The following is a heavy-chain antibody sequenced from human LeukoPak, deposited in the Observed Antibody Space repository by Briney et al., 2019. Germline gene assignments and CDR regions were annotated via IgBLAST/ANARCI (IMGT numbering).Heavy chain of an antibody. J-gene: IGHJ4*02. D-gene: IGHD2-8*01. CDR1: GYSISSGYY. CDR3: ARDLVWGVFDY. V-gene: IGHV4-38-2*02. CDR2: IYHSGST. Sequence: SETLSLTCTVSGYSISSGYYWGWIRQPPGKGLEWIGSIYHSGSTYYNPSLKSRVTISVDTSKNQFSLKLSSVTAADTAVYYCARDLVWGVFDYWGQGTLVTVSS.